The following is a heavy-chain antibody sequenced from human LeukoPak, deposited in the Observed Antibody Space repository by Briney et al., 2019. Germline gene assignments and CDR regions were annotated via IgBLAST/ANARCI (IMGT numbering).Heavy chain of an antibody. D-gene: IGHD2-2*01. V-gene: IGHV4-34*01. Sequence: SETLSLTCAVYGGSFSGDYWSWIRQPPGKGLEWIGGINHSGSTNYNPSLKSRVTISVDTSKNQFSLKLSSVTAADTAVYYCARRSYQPPPKNWFDPWGQGTLVTVSS. J-gene: IGHJ5*02. CDR3: ARRSYQPPPKNWFDP. CDR2: INHSGST. CDR1: GGSFSGDY.